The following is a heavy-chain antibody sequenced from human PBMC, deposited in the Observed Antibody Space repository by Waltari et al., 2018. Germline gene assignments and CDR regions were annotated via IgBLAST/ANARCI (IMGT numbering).Heavy chain of an antibody. CDR1: GGSISSSSYY. CDR3: ARLEIFGVVTAIDY. Sequence: QLQLQESGPGLVKPSETLSLTCTVSGGSISSSSYYWGWIRQPPGKGLEWIGSIYYSGSTYYNPSLKSRVTISVDTSKNQFSLKLSSVTAADTAVYYCARLEIFGVVTAIDYWGQGTLVTVSS. D-gene: IGHD3-3*01. J-gene: IGHJ4*02. V-gene: IGHV4-39*01. CDR2: IYYSGST.